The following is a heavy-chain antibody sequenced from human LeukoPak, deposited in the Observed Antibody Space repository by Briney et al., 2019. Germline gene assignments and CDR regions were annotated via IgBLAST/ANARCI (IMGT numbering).Heavy chain of an antibody. V-gene: IGHV3-74*01. D-gene: IGHD2-2*01. J-gene: IGHJ4*02. CDR3: ARGCRSTSCSIDY. Sequence: GGSLRLSCAASRFTFSSYWMHWVRQVPGKGLLWVARINGDGTSKTHADSVKGRFTISRDNAKNTLYLQMNGLRAEDTAVYYCARGCRSTSCSIDYWGQGTLVTVSS. CDR2: INGDGTSK. CDR1: RFTFSSYW.